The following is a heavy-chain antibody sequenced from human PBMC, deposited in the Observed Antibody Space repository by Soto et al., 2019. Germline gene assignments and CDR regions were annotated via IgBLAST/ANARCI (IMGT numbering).Heavy chain of an antibody. D-gene: IGHD2-8*02. CDR1: GFTFSAYS. J-gene: IGHJ4*02. V-gene: IGHV3-21*02. Sequence: EVQLVESGGGLVKPGESLRLSCVASGFTFSAYSMTWVRQAPGKGLEWVSSIGSSTSYIYYADSVAGRFTISRDNAKHSLSLQMHSLRAEDTAVYYCARVIRGVSWTNDYWGQGTLVTVSS. CDR2: IGSSTSYI. CDR3: ARVIRGVSWTNDY.